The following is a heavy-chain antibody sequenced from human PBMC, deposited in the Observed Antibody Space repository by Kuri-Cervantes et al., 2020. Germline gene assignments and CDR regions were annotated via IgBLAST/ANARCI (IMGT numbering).Heavy chain of an antibody. J-gene: IGHJ5*02. CDR3: ARAGSGRGWFDP. Sequence: SETLSLTCTVSGASISSYYWSWIRQPAGKGLEWIGRLYTSGTASYNPSLKSRVTISVDRSNNQFSLALTSVTAEDTAVYYCARAGSGRGWFDPWGQGTLVTVSS. CDR2: LYTSGTA. D-gene: IGHD3-10*01. V-gene: IGHV4-4*07. CDR1: GASISSYY.